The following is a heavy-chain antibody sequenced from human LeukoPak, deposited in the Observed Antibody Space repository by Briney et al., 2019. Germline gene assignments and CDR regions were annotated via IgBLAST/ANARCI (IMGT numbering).Heavy chain of an antibody. Sequence: SETLSLTCAVSGYSISNSYYWGWIRQPPGKGLEWIGSIYHSGSTYYNPSLRSRVTISVDTSKNQFSLKLSSVTAADTAVYYCARDPGGQLLHNWFDPWGQGTLVTVSS. CDR1: GYSISNSYY. V-gene: IGHV4-38-2*02. CDR3: ARDPGGQLLHNWFDP. D-gene: IGHD2-2*01. CDR2: IYHSGST. J-gene: IGHJ5*02.